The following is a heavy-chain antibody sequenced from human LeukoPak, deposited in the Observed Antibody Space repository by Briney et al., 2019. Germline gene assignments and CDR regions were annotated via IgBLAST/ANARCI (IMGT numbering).Heavy chain of an antibody. V-gene: IGHV4-34*01. D-gene: IGHD6-19*01. CDR3: ARVTDSSGWYGFDY. J-gene: IGHJ4*02. CDR2: IHHSGST. CDR1: GGSFSGYY. Sequence: SETLSLTCAVYGGSFSGYYWSWIRQPPGKGLEWIGEIHHSGSTNYNPSLKSRVTISVDTSKNQFSLKLSSVTAADTAVYYCARVTDSSGWYGFDYWGQGTLVTVSS.